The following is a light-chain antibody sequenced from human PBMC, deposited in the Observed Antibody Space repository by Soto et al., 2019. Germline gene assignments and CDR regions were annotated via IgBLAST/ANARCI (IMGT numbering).Light chain of an antibody. CDR2: AAS. CDR1: QDISNY. Sequence: DIQMTQSPSSLSASVGDRVTITCRASQDISNYLAWYQQKPGKIPKLLIYAASTLQSGVPSRFSGSGSGADFTLTISSLQPEDFATYYCQKYNSAPPFTFGPGTKVVSN. CDR3: QKYNSAPPFT. J-gene: IGKJ3*01. V-gene: IGKV1-27*01.